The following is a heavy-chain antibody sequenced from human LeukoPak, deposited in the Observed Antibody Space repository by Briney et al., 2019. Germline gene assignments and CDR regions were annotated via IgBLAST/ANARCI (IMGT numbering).Heavy chain of an antibody. V-gene: IGHV1-69*13. CDR1: GGTFSSYA. J-gene: IGHJ4*02. CDR2: IIPTFGTA. D-gene: IGHD6-13*01. CDR3: ARAKSGIAAAASFSPFDY. Sequence: SVKVSCKASGGTFSSYAISWVRQAPGQGLEWMGGIIPTFGTANYAQKFQGRVTITADESTSTAYMELSSLRSEDTAVYYCARAKSGIAAAASFSPFDYWGQGTLVTVSS.